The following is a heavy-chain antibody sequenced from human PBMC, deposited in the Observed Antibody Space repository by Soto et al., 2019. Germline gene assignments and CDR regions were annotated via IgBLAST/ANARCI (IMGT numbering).Heavy chain of an antibody. CDR2: IRSKAYGGTT. D-gene: IGHD2-15*01. CDR3: TREWGDCSGGSCYSGDV. J-gene: IGHJ6*04. V-gene: IGHV3-49*03. CDR1: GFTFGDYA. Sequence: GGSLRLSCTASGFTFGDYAMSWFRQAPGKGLEWVGFIRSKAYGGTTEYAASVKGRFTISRDDSKSIAYLQMNSLKTEDTAVYYCTREWGDCSGGSCYSGDVWGKGTTVTVSS.